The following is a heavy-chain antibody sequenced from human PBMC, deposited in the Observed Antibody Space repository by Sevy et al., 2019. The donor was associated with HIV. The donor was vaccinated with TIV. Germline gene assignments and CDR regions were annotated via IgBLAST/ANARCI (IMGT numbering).Heavy chain of an antibody. CDR2: INPNSGGT. CDR1: GYTFTGYY. D-gene: IGHD3-22*01. V-gene: IGHV1-2*06. Sequence: ASVKVSCKASGYTFTGYYMVWVRQAPGQGLEWMGRINPNSGGTNYAQKFQGRVTMTRDRSISTAYMELSSLRSDDTAVYYCAREWGITMTNAFDIWGQGTMVTVSS. CDR3: AREWGITMTNAFDI. J-gene: IGHJ3*02.